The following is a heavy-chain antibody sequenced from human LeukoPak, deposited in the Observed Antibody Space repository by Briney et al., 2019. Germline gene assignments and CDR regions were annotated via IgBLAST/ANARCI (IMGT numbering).Heavy chain of an antibody. V-gene: IGHV3-23*01. CDR1: GFAFNSYA. Sequence: PGGSLRLSCAASGFAFNSYAMSWVRQAPGKGPEWVSGISDSGGATYSAESVKGRFTISRDNSKNTLYLQMNSLRVDDTAVYYCATISGSFEYLDYWGQGALVTVSS. J-gene: IGHJ4*02. CDR3: ATISGSFEYLDY. D-gene: IGHD1-26*01. CDR2: ISDSGGAT.